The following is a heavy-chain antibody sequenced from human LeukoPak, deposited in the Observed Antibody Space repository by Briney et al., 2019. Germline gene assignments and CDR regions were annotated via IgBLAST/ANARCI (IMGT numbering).Heavy chain of an antibody. CDR2: IQSKADGGTP. Sequence: GGSLRLSCAARGFTFSDTWMSWVRQSPGQGLEWVGRIQSKADGGTPAYAVPVKGRFIISRDDSKNTVYLQMDSLKIEDTGVYYCTTVYYWGQGTVVTVA. V-gene: IGHV3-15*01. J-gene: IGHJ4*02. CDR1: GFTFSDTW. CDR3: TTVYY.